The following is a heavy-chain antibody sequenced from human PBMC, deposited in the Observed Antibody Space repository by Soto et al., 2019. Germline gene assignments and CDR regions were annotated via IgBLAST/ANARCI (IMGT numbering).Heavy chain of an antibody. V-gene: IGHV3-30*18. CDR1: GFTFSTYG. CDR3: AKDLGGTGGCDY. J-gene: IGHJ4*02. Sequence: QVRLVESGGGVVQPGRSLRLSCAASGFTFSTYGIHWVRQAPGKGLEWVAVISYDGSNKYYADSVKGRFAISRDNSKNPLYLQRNSLGAEDTAVYYCAKDLGGTGGCDYWGQGTLVTVSS. D-gene: IGHD3-16*01. CDR2: ISYDGSNK.